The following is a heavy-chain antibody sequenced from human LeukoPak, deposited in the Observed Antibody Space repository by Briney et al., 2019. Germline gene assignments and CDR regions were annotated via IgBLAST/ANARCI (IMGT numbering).Heavy chain of an antibody. CDR1: GFTFSSYA. CDR2: ISGSGGST. J-gene: IGHJ5*02. V-gene: IGHV3-23*01. Sequence: GGSLRLSCAASGFTFSSYAMSWVRQAPGKGLEWVSAISGSGGSTYYADSVKGRFTISRDNSKNTLYLQMNSLRAEGTAVYYCAKDRLGVYCSSTSCYDHNWFDPWGQGALVTVSS. CDR3: AKDRLGVYCSSTSCYDHNWFDP. D-gene: IGHD2-2*01.